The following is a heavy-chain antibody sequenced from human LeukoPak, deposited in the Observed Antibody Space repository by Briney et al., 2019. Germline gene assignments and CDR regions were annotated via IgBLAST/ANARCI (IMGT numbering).Heavy chain of an antibody. V-gene: IGHV3-21*01. CDR3: ARDKWELLEDGFPFDY. CDR2: ISSSSSYI. Sequence: MTGVSLRLSCAASGFTFSSYSMNWVRQAPGKGLEWVSSISSSSSYIYYADSVKGRFTISRDNAKNSLYLRMNSLRAEDTAVYYCARDKWELLEDGFPFDYWGQGTLVTVSS. CDR1: GFTFSSYS. D-gene: IGHD1-26*01. J-gene: IGHJ4*02.